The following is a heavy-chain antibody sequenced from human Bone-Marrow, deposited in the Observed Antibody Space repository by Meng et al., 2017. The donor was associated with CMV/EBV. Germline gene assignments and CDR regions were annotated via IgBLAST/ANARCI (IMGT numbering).Heavy chain of an antibody. Sequence: KVSCKGSGYSFTSYWIGWVRQMPGKGLEWMGIIYPGDSDTRYSPSFQGQVTISADKSISTAYLQWSSLKASDTAMYYCARLSRYCSSTSCYRSWFDPWGQGTLVTVSS. D-gene: IGHD2-2*02. CDR1: GYSFTSYW. CDR3: ARLSRYCSSTSCYRSWFDP. CDR2: IYPGDSDT. V-gene: IGHV5-51*01. J-gene: IGHJ5*02.